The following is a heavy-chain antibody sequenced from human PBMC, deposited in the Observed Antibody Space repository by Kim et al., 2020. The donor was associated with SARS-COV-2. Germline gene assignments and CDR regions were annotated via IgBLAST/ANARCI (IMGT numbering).Heavy chain of an antibody. V-gene: IGHV1-46*01. CDR2: INPSGGST. Sequence: ASVKVSCKASGYTFTSYYMHWVRQAPGQGLEWMGIINPSGGSTSYAQKFQGRVTMTRDTSTSTVYMELSSLRSEDTAVYYCASHTDHGLLTGYSDHYYYYDGMDVWGQGTTVTVSS. CDR1: GYTFTSYY. D-gene: IGHD3-9*01. J-gene: IGHJ6*02. CDR3: ASHTDHGLLTGYSDHYYYYDGMDV.